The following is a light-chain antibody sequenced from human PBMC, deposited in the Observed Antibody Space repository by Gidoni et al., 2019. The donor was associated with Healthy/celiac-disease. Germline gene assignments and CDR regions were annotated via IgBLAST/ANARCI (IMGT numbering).Light chain of an antibody. CDR2: AAS. Sequence: EIVLTQSPATLSLSPGERATLSGRASQSVSIYLAWYQQKPGLAPRLLIYAASDRATGIPARFSGSGSGTDFTLTISSLEPEDFAVYYCQQRSNWFTFGPGTKVEIK. J-gene: IGKJ3*01. CDR1: QSVSIY. V-gene: IGKV3-11*01. CDR3: QQRSNWFT.